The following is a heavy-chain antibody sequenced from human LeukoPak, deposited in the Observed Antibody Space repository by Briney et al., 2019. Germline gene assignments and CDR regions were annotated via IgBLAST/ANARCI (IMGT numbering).Heavy chain of an antibody. J-gene: IGHJ4*02. Sequence: PGGSLRLSCAASGFSFSSSDMNWVRQAPGKGLEWVSYISSSGSTIYYADSVKGRFTISRDNAKNSLYLQMNSLRAEDTAVYYCARGTTVVTLDYWGQGTLVTVSS. V-gene: IGHV3-48*03. D-gene: IGHD4-23*01. CDR3: ARGTTVVTLDY. CDR1: GFSFSSSD. CDR2: ISSSGSTI.